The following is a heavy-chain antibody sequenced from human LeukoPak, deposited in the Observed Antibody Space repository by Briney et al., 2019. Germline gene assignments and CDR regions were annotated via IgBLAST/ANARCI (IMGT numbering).Heavy chain of an antibody. Sequence: GGSLRPSCAASGFTFSSYWLHWVRQAPGKGPVWVSRVISDGTITSYAESVKGRFTISRDNAKKTVYLQMNSLRAEDTAVYYCGRGGSGYCRAGSCYPFDFWGQGTLVTVSS. D-gene: IGHD2-15*01. CDR1: GFTFSSYW. CDR3: GRGGSGYCRAGSCYPFDF. V-gene: IGHV3-74*01. CDR2: VISDGTIT. J-gene: IGHJ4*02.